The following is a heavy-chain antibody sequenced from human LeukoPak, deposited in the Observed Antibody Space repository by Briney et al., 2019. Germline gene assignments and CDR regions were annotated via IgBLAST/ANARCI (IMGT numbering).Heavy chain of an antibody. D-gene: IGHD2-2*01. CDR2: IYYSGST. J-gene: IGHJ4*02. CDR3: ARERGCSSTSCYVSSYFDY. CDR1: GGSISSYY. V-gene: IGHV4-39*07. Sequence: PSETLSLTCTVSGGSISSYYWGWIRQPPGKGLEWIGSIYYSGSTYYNPSLKSRVTISVDTSKNQFSLKLSSVTAADTAVYYCARERGCSSTSCYVSSYFDYWGQGTLVTVSS.